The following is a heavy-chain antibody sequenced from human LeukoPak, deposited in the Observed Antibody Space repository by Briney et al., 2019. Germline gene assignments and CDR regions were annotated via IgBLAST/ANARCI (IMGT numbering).Heavy chain of an antibody. Sequence: GGSLRLSCAASGFTFSSYSMNWVRQAPGKGLEWVSSINSSSSYIYYADSVKGRFTISRDNAKNSLYLQMNILRAEDTAVYYCARDGSSWSDWFDPWGQGTLVTVSS. J-gene: IGHJ5*02. CDR3: ARDGSSWSDWFDP. D-gene: IGHD6-13*01. CDR2: INSSSSYI. CDR1: GFTFSSYS. V-gene: IGHV3-21*01.